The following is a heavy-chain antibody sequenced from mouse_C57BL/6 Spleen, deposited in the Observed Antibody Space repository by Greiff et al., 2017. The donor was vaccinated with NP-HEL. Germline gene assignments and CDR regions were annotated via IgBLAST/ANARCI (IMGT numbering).Heavy chain of an antibody. V-gene: IGHV14-1*01. CDR2: IDPEDGDT. D-gene: IGHD2-4*01. J-gene: IGHJ3*01. Sequence: EVKLMESGAELVRPGASVKLSCTASGFNITDYYMHWVKQRPEQGLEWIGRIDPEDGDTEYAPKFQGKATMTADTSSNTAYLQLSSLTSEDTAVYYCTRDLYYDYDGFAYWGQGTLVTVSA. CDR3: TRDLYYDYDGFAY. CDR1: GFNITDYY.